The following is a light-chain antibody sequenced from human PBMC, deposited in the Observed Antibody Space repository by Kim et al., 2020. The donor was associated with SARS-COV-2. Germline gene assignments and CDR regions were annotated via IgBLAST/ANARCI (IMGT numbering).Light chain of an antibody. V-gene: IGLV1-44*01. J-gene: IGLJ3*02. Sequence: QSVLTQSPSASRTPGQRGTISCFGSGSNIGSNTVNWYPQLPETAPKLLIYWNNQRPSGVPDRFSGSKSATSASLAISGRQSEDEADYYCATWDDSLNVVVFGGGPQLTVL. CDR1: GSNIGSNT. CDR2: WNN. CDR3: ATWDDSLNVVV.